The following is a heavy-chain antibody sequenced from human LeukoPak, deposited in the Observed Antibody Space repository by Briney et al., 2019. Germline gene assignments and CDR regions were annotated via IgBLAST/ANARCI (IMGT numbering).Heavy chain of an antibody. CDR2: INTDGSST. V-gene: IGHV3-74*01. CDR3: ARAPAAYFDY. D-gene: IGHD2-2*01. J-gene: IGHJ4*02. CDR1: GFTFSSYW. Sequence: WGSLTLTCAASGFTFSSYWMHWVRQAPGKGLVWVSRINTDGSSTSYADSVKGRFTISRDNAKNTLYLQMNSLRAEDTAVYYCARAPAAYFDYWGQATLVTVSS.